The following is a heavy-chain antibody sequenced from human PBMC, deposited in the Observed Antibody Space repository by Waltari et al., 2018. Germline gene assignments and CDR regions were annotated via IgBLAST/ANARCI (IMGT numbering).Heavy chain of an antibody. D-gene: IGHD4-17*01. CDR1: GFTVTDNS. V-gene: IGHV3-53*01. CDR3: ARDGFPDDYGDYLGY. Sequence: EVQLVESGGGLIQPGVSLSLSCAASGFTVTDNSMSWVRQAPGKGLEWVSVIYTDGRTYYADSVKGRFTVSRDDSKNTLYLQMNSLRAEDTAMYYCARDGFPDDYGDYLGYWGQGTLVTVSS. J-gene: IGHJ4*02. CDR2: IYTDGRT.